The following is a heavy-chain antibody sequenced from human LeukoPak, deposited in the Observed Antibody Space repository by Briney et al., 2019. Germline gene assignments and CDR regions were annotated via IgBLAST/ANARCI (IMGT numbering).Heavy chain of an antibody. J-gene: IGHJ4*02. V-gene: IGHV3-7*01. Sequence: GGSLRLSCAASGFTFSSYSMNWVRQAPGKGLEWVANIKQDGREKYYVDSVKGRFTISRDNAKNSLYLQMKSLRAEDTAVYYCATPLPGYSSSWYPQTLDYWGQGTLVTVSS. D-gene: IGHD6-13*01. CDR3: ATPLPGYSSSWYPQTLDY. CDR2: IKQDGREK. CDR1: GFTFSSYS.